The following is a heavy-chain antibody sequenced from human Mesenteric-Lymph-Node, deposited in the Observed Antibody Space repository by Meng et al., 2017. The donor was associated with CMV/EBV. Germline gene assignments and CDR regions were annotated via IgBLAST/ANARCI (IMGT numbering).Heavy chain of an antibody. CDR3: ARGHYNNYEYYFDY. Sequence: SETLSLTCTVSGGSVSSGSYYWSWIRQPPGKGLEWIGYIYYSGSTNYNPSLKSRVTISVDTSKNQFSLKLSSVTAADTAVYYCARGHYNNYEYYFDYWGRGTLVTVSS. J-gene: IGHJ4*02. CDR2: IYYSGST. CDR1: GGSVSSGSYY. V-gene: IGHV4-61*01. D-gene: IGHD4-11*01.